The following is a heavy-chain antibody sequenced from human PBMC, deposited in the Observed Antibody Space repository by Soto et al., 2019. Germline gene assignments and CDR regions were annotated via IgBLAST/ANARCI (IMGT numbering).Heavy chain of an antibody. CDR3: ARFFGSGFDY. V-gene: IGHV3-48*02. CDR1: GFTFSTDT. D-gene: IGHD6-19*01. Sequence: EVQLVESGGGLVQPGGSLRLSCVASGFTFSTDTMNWVRQAPGKGLEWVAHISTSGATRYYADSVKGRFTISRDNAKTSLYLQMDSLRNEDTAVYYGARFFGSGFDYWGQGTLVTVSS. CDR2: ISTSGATR. J-gene: IGHJ4*02.